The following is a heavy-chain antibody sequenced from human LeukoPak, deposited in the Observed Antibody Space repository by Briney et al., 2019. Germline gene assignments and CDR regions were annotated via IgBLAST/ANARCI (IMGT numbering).Heavy chain of an antibody. V-gene: IGHV4-59*01. Sequence: SETLSLTCTVSGGSISSYYWSWTRQPPGKGLEWIGYIYYSGSTNYNPSLKSRVTISVDTSKNQFSLKLSSVTAADTAVYYCARDLGDCSGGSCYSYDYWGQGTLVTVSS. CDR2: IYYSGST. J-gene: IGHJ4*02. CDR3: ARDLGDCSGGSCYSYDY. D-gene: IGHD2-15*01. CDR1: GGSISSYY.